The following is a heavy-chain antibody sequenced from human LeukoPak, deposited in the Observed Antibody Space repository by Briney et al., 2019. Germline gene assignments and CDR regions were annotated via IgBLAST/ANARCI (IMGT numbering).Heavy chain of an antibody. V-gene: IGHV3-23*01. Sequence: GVSLRLSCAASGFTFSNDAMTWARQAPGEGLEWVSTISGGGGDTYYADSVRGRFTISRDNSKSTLYLQMNSLRAEDTAIHYCAKVPYSDYGSGRPPFMDVWGQGTTVAVSS. D-gene: IGHD3-10*01. CDR3: AKVPYSDYGSGRPPFMDV. J-gene: IGHJ6*02. CDR2: ISGGGGDT. CDR1: GFTFSNDA.